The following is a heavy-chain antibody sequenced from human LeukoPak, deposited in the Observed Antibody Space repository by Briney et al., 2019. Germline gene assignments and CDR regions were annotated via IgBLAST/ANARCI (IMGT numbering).Heavy chain of an antibody. CDR1: GFTVSSNY. V-gene: IGHV3-66*01. CDR3: ARGDHWGAGYFDL. J-gene: IGHJ2*01. Sequence: PGGSLRLSCAASGFTVSSNYMSWVRQAPGKGLEWVSVIYSGGSTYYADSVKGRFTISRDNSKNTLYLQMNSLRAEDTAVYYCARGDHWGAGYFDLWGRGTLVTVSS. CDR2: IYSGGST. D-gene: IGHD7-27*01.